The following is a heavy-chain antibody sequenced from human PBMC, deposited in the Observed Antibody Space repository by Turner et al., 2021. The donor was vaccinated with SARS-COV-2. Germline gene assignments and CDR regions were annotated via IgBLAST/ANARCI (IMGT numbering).Heavy chain of an antibody. CDR3: ANVGSYFFDY. J-gene: IGHJ4*02. CDR2: ISSSGGTT. CDR1: GFTFSNSA. V-gene: IGHV3-23*01. D-gene: IGHD3-10*01. Sequence: EVQLLESGGGLVPPGGSLRLSCAASGFTFSNSAMSWVRQAPGKGLEWVSTISSSGGTTYYAASVKGRFTISRDNSKNTLYLQMNSLRAGDTALYYCANVGSYFFDYWGQGTLVTVSS.